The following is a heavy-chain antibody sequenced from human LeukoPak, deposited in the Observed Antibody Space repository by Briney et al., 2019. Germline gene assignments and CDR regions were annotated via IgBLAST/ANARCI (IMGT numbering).Heavy chain of an antibody. Sequence: PGGPLRLSCAASGFTFRTFWMTWVRQAPGKALEGVANMNQDGSQTDYLDSVKVRFTTSRDNAKQSMYLQMDSLKVDDTAIYYCARNHPDHGDDYWGQGTLVTVSS. CDR2: MNQDGSQT. V-gene: IGHV3-7*01. D-gene: IGHD1-14*01. J-gene: IGHJ4*02. CDR1: GFTFRTFW. CDR3: ARNHPDHGDDY.